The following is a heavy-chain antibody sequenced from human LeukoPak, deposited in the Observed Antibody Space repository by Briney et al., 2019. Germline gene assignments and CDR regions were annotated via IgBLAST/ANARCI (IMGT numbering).Heavy chain of an antibody. V-gene: IGHV3-30*18. D-gene: IGHD3-10*01. J-gene: IGHJ6*02. CDR2: ISYDGSNK. CDR1: GFTFSSYG. Sequence: GRSLRLSCAASGFTFSSYGMHWVRQAPGKGLEWVAVISYDGSNKYYADSVQGRFTISRDNSKNTLYLQMNSLRAEDTAVYYCAKDHLPWFGESAYYYYGMDVWGQGTTVTVSS. CDR3: AKDHLPWFGESAYYYYGMDV.